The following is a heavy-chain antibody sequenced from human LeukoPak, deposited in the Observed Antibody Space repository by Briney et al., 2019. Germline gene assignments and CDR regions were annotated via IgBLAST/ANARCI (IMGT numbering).Heavy chain of an antibody. Sequence: GGSLRLSCAASGFTFSDYYMSWIRQAPGKGLEWVSYISSSGSTIYYADSVKGRFTISRDNAKHSLYLQMNSLRAEDTAVYYRAAYGDYDHNWFDPWGQGTLVTVSS. CDR2: ISSSGSTI. D-gene: IGHD4-17*01. CDR3: AAYGDYDHNWFDP. CDR1: GFTFSDYY. V-gene: IGHV3-11*01. J-gene: IGHJ5*02.